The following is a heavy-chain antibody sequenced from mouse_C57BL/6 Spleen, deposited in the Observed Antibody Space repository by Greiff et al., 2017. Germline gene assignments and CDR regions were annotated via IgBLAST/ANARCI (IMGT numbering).Heavy chain of an antibody. CDR2: IDPSDSYT. D-gene: IGHD1-1*01. V-gene: IGHV1-69*01. Sequence: QVQLQQPGAELVMPGASVKLSCKASGYTFTSYWMHWVKQRPGQGLEWIGEIDPSDSYTNYNQKFKGKSTLTVDKSSSTAYMQLSSLTSEDSAVYYCARHYYGSSHGARDYWGQGTSVTGAS. CDR3: ARHYYGSSHGARDY. J-gene: IGHJ4*01. CDR1: GYTFTSYW.